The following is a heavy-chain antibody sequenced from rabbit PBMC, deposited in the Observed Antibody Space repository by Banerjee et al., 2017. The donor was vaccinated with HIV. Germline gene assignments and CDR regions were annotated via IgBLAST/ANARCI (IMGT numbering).Heavy chain of an antibody. CDR1: GFSFSGIYY. CDR3: ARDGSNYWKYFNL. Sequence: QEQLVESGGGLVQPEGSLTLTCTASGFSFSGIYYMCWVRQAPGKGLELIACIFTSTGSTDYASWAKGRFTISKTSSTAVTLQMTSLTAADTATYFCARDGSNYWKYFNLRGPGTLVTVS. J-gene: IGHJ4*01. D-gene: IGHD8-1*01. V-gene: IGHV1S45*01. CDR2: IFTSTGST.